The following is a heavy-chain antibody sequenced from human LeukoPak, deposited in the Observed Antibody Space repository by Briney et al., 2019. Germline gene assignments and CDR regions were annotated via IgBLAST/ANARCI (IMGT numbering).Heavy chain of an antibody. D-gene: IGHD2-2*01. CDR3: ASSTRTIANWFDP. CDR1: GFTFSDYY. J-gene: IGHJ5*02. CDR2: ISSSGSTI. V-gene: IGHV3-11*01. Sequence: PGGSLRLSCAASGFTFSDYYMSWIRQTPGKGLEWVSYISSSGSTIYYADSVKGRFTISRDNAKNSLYLQMNSLRAEDTAVYYCASSTRTIANWFDPWGQGTLVTVSS.